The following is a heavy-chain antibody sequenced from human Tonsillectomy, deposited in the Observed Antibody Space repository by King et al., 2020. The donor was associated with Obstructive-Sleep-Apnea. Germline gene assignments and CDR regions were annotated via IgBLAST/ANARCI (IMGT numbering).Heavy chain of an antibody. CDR3: ARPVTGSVDY. Sequence: QLVQSGAEVRKPGESLEISCKGSGYNFSTSWIGWVRQLPGKGLEWVGIIYPDDADTTYSPSFQGQVTISADKSISTAYLQWKSLKASDTAMYYCARPVTGSVDYWGQGTLVTVSS. V-gene: IGHV5-51*01. J-gene: IGHJ4*02. CDR1: GYNFSTSW. D-gene: IGHD5-18*01. CDR2: IYPDDADT.